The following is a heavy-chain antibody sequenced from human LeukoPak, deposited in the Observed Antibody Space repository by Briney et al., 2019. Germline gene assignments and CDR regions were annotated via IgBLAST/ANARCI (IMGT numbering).Heavy chain of an antibody. J-gene: IGHJ4*02. CDR1: GGSFSGYY. V-gene: IGHV4-34*01. D-gene: IGHD5-12*01. CDR2: INHSGST. CDR3: ARAAKTDIVATISEGGCYFDY. Sequence: ETLSLTCAVYGGSFSGYYWSWILQPPGKGLEWIGEINHSGSTNYNPSLKSRVTISVDTSKNQFSLKLNSVTAADTAVYYCARAAKTDIVATISEGGCYFDYWGQGTLLTVSS.